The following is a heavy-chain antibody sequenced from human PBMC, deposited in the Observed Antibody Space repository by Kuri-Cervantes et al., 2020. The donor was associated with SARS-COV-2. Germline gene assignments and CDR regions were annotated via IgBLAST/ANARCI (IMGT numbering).Heavy chain of an antibody. J-gene: IGHJ4*02. V-gene: IGHV5-51*01. CDR1: GYSFTSYW. Sequence: GGSLRLSCKGSGYSFTSYWIGWVRQMPGKGLEWMGIIYPGDSDTRYSPSFQGQVTIYADKSISTAYLQWSSLKASDTAMYYFARRTGQQLFDYWGQGTLVTVSS. CDR3: ARRTGQQLFDY. D-gene: IGHD6-13*01. CDR2: IYPGDSDT.